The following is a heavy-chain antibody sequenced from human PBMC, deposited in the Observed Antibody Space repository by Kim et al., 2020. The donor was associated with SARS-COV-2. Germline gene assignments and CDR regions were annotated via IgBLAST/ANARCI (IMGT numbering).Heavy chain of an antibody. Sequence: GGSLRLSCAASGFTLITDHMSWVRQAPEXGXEWVAXXYNAXSSXXXDSVEGXXTXSRDNSKNMXYLQMXSLRAXXTAVYYCAXVXELAFDHWXQGSXVIV. J-gene: IGHJ4*02. CDR1: GFTLITDH. V-gene: IGHV3-53*01. CDR3: AXVXELAFDH. CDR2: XYNAXSS. D-gene: IGHD1-26*01.